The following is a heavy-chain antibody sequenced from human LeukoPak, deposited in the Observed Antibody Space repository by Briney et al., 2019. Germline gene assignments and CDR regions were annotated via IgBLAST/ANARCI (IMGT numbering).Heavy chain of an antibody. J-gene: IGHJ4*02. Sequence: GESLKISCKGSGYSFTTYWIVWVRQMPGKGLEWMGIIYPHDSDTRYSPSFQGQVTISADKSISTAYLQWSSLKASDTAMYYCARLIYSSSSACDYWGQGTLVTVSS. V-gene: IGHV5-51*01. CDR2: IYPHDSDT. CDR1: GYSFTTYW. CDR3: ARLIYSSSSACDY. D-gene: IGHD6-6*01.